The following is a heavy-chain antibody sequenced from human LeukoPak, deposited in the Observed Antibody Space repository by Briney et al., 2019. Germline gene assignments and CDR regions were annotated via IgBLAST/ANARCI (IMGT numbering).Heavy chain of an antibody. D-gene: IGHD3-10*01. Sequence: GESLKISCKGSGYRFTNYWIGWVRQMPGKGLEWMGIIYPDASDTRYSPSFQGQVTISVDKSINTAYLQWSSLKASDTAMYYCARHHDYGSETSKYYYFGMDVWGQGTTVTVSS. CDR2: IYPDASDT. J-gene: IGHJ6*02. V-gene: IGHV5-51*01. CDR1: GYRFTNYW. CDR3: ARHHDYGSETSKYYYFGMDV.